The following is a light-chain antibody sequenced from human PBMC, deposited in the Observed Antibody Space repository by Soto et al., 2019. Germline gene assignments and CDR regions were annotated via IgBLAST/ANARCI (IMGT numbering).Light chain of an antibody. CDR3: QQRLHWPIT. Sequence: EIVLTQSPATLSLSPGDRVTLSCRASQTVGRYLSWYQHSPGQGPRLLVYDASNRATGIPARFSGSGSETDFTLTISSLEPEDFAVYYCQQRLHWPITFGQGTLLEIK. J-gene: IGKJ5*01. CDR2: DAS. CDR1: QTVGRY. V-gene: IGKV3-11*01.